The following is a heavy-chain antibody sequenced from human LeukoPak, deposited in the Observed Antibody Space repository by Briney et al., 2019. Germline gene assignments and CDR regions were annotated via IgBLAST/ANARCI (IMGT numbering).Heavy chain of an antibody. CDR3: AREYYGSGTLPYYFDY. CDR2: ISYDGSNK. CDR1: GFTFSNFG. Sequence: GGSLRLSCAASGFTFSNFGLSWVRQAPGKGLEWVAVISYDGSNKYYADSVKGRFTISRDNSKNTLYLQMNSRRAEDTAVYYCAREYYGSGTLPYYFDYWGQGTLVTVSS. D-gene: IGHD3-10*01. V-gene: IGHV3-30*03. J-gene: IGHJ4*02.